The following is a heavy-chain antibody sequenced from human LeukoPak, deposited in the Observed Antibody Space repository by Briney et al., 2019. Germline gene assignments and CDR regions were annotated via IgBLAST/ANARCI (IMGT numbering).Heavy chain of an antibody. CDR3: ARSNPKYDFWSGYPPFDNWFDP. J-gene: IGHJ5*02. V-gene: IGHV3-7*01. D-gene: IGHD3-3*01. Sequence: GGSLRLSCAASGFTFSSYWMSWVRQAPGKGLEWVANIKQDGSEKYYVDSVKGRFTTSRDNAKNSLYLQMNSLRAEDTAVYYCARSNPKYDFWSGYPPFDNWFDPWGQGTLVTVSS. CDR1: GFTFSSYW. CDR2: IKQDGSEK.